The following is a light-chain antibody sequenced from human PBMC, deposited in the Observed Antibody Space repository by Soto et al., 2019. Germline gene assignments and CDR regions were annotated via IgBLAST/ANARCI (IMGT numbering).Light chain of an antibody. CDR3: SSFASSRTAL. J-gene: IGLJ3*02. V-gene: IGLV2-14*01. CDR1: ISDIGSYYY. Sequence: QSVLTQPASVSGSPGQSITISCTGTISDIGSYYYVSWYQHHPGKAPHLIIYGVTNRPSGVSSRFSGSKSGNTASLTISGLQAEDEADYYCSSFASSRTALFGGGTKLTVL. CDR2: GVT.